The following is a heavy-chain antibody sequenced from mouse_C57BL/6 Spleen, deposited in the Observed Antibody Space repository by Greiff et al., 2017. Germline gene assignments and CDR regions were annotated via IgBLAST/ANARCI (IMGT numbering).Heavy chain of an antibody. CDR3: EKGLRWDYFDY. V-gene: IGHV5-17*01. J-gene: IGHJ2*01. Sequence: EVKLMESGGGLVKPGGSLKLSCAASGFTFSDYGMHWVRQAPEKGLEWVAYISSGSSTIYYADTVKGRFTISRDNAKNTLFLQMTSLRSEKTDVYYCEKGLRWDYFDYWGQGTTLTVSS. CDR2: ISSGSSTI. CDR1: GFTFSDYG. D-gene: IGHD4-1*01.